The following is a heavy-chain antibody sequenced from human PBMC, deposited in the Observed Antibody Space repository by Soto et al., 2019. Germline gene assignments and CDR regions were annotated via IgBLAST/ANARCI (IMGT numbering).Heavy chain of an antibody. J-gene: IGHJ3*02. CDR3: TSPYYYDSSVKLGDAFDI. Sequence: PGGSLRLSCAASGFTFSGSAMHWVRQASGKGLEWVGRIRSKANSYATAYAASVKGRFTISRDDSKNTAYLQMNSLKTEDTAVHYCTSPYYYDSSVKLGDAFDIWGQGTMVTVSS. V-gene: IGHV3-73*01. CDR1: GFTFSGSA. CDR2: IRSKANSYAT. D-gene: IGHD3-22*01.